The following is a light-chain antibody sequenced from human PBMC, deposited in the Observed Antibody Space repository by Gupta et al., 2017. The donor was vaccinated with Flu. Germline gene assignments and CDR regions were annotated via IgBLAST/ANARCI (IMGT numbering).Light chain of an antibody. Sequence: DIQMTQSPSSLSASVGDRVTITCRASQSISTYLNWYQQKPGKAPTLLIYVASNLQSGVPSRFSGSGSGTDFTLTISSLQTEDVATYYCQQSSNTPTLTFGGGTRVEIK. CDR3: QQSSNTPTLT. J-gene: IGKJ4*01. CDR1: QSISTY. CDR2: VAS. V-gene: IGKV1-39*01.